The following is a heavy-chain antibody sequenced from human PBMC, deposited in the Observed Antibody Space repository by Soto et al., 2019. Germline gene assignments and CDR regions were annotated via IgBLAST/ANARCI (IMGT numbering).Heavy chain of an antibody. CDR1: GFTFSSYG. J-gene: IGHJ4*02. V-gene: IGHV3-30*18. CDR2: ISYDGSNK. D-gene: IGHD5-18*01. Sequence: QVQLVESGGGVVQPGRSLRLSCAASGFTFSSYGMHWVRQAPGKGLEWVAVISYDGSNKYYADSVKGRFTISRDNSKNTLYLQMNSLRAEDTAVYYCAKERGYSYADGYFDYWGQGTLVTVSS. CDR3: AKERGYSYADGYFDY.